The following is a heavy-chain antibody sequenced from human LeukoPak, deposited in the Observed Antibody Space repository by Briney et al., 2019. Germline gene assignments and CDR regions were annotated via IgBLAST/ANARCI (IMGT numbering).Heavy chain of an antibody. CDR2: ISGSGGST. V-gene: IGHV3-23*01. D-gene: IGHD6-19*01. J-gene: IGHJ4*02. CDR3: ARDRSSGWYITLDY. Sequence: GGSLRLSCAASGFTFSSYAMSWVRQAPGKGLEWGSAISGSGGSTYYAGSVKGRCTIFRGNSKNTPHLQMNSLRAEDTVVYYCARDRSSGWYITLDYWGQGTLVTVSS. CDR1: GFTFSSYA.